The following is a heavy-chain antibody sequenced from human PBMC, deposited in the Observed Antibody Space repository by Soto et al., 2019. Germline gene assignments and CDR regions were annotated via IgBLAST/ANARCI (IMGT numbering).Heavy chain of an antibody. V-gene: IGHV1-18*04. CDR3: ARDHCSSTSCYTAVDY. CDR1: GFTFTSYG. CDR2: ISAYNGNT. D-gene: IGHD2-2*02. J-gene: IGHJ4*02. Sequence: QVQLVQSGAEVKKPGASVKVSCKASGFTFTSYGISWVRQAPGQGLEWMGWISAYNGNTNYAQKLQGRVTMTTDTSTTTAYMELRSLRSDDTAVYYCARDHCSSTSCYTAVDYWGQGTLVTVSS.